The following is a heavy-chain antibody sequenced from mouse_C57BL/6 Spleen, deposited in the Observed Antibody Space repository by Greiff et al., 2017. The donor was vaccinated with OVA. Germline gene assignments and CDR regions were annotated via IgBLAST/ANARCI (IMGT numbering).Heavy chain of an antibody. D-gene: IGHD1-1*01. J-gene: IGHJ2*01. CDR1: GYTFTSYW. CDR3: ARRIDYYGSSYFDY. CDR2: IDPSDSET. Sequence: QVQLQQPGAELVRPGSSVKLSCTASGYTFTSYWMHWVKQRPIQGLEWIGNIDPSDSETHYNPKFKDKATLTVDKSSSTAYMQLNRLTAEDAAVDNCARRIDYYGSSYFDYWGKGTTLTVSS. V-gene: IGHV1-52*01.